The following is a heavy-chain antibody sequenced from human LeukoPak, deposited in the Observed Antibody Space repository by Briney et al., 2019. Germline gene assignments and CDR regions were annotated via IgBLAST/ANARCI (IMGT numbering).Heavy chain of an antibody. D-gene: IGHD3-22*01. CDR2: VDPKDGET. Sequence: ASVKVSCKVSGYTFTDYYMHWVQQAPGKGLEWMGLVDPKDGETIYAEKFQGRVTITADTSTDTAYMELSSLRSEDTAVYYCATLGSSGYLYYFDYWGQGTLVTVSS. V-gene: IGHV1-69-2*01. CDR1: GYTFTDYY. J-gene: IGHJ4*02. CDR3: ATLGSSGYLYYFDY.